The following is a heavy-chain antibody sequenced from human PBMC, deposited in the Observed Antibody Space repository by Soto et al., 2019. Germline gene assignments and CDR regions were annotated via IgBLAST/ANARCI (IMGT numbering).Heavy chain of an antibody. V-gene: IGHV3-30*18. CDR2: ISYDGSNK. J-gene: IGHJ4*02. Sequence: RGSLRLSCAASGFTFSSYGMHWVRQAPGKGLEWVAVISYDGSNKYYADSVKGRFTISRDNSKNTLYLQMNSLRAEDTAVYYCAKDTVGASDYWGQGTLVTVSS. CDR1: GFTFSSYG. D-gene: IGHD1-26*01. CDR3: AKDTVGASDY.